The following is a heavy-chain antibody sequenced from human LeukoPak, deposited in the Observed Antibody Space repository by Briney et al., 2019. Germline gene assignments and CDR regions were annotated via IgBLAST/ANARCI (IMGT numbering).Heavy chain of an antibody. J-gene: IGHJ6*03. Sequence: SETLSLTCTVSGGSISSYYWSWIRQPPGKGLEWIGYIYYSGSTNYNPSLKSRVTISVDTSKSQFSLKLSSVTAADTAVYYSARLTNTEKDVTPTYYMDVWGKGTTVTVSS. CDR1: GGSISSYY. CDR3: ARLTNTEKDVTPTYYMDV. CDR2: IYYSGST. D-gene: IGHD2-8*01. V-gene: IGHV4-59*01.